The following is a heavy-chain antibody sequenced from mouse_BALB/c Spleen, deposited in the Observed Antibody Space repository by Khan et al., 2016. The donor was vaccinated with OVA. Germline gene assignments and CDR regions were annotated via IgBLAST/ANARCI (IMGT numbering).Heavy chain of an antibody. CDR3: ASGYWFAY. Sequence: EVELVESGGGLVKPGGSLKLSCAASGFTFSNYAMSWVRQSPEKRLEWVASISSGDSTYYPDSVKGRFTISRDNARNILYLQMGSLRSEDTAMYYCASGYWFAYWGQGTLVTVSA. CDR1: GFTFSNYA. CDR2: ISSGDST. V-gene: IGHV5-6-5*01. J-gene: IGHJ3*01.